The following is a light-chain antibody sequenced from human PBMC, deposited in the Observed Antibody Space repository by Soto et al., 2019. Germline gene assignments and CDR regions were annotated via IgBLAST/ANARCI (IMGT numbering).Light chain of an antibody. V-gene: IGKV1-12*01. CDR3: QQAKCFPIT. CDR2: ASC. CDR1: QNINDW. J-gene: IGKJ5*01. Sequence: DIKMTMSPASVSASVGDRVTITCRASQNINDWLAWYQQKPGKAPKLLIYASCSLRGGVPSGFSGSGSRTDFTLTICSLQAEDFATYSCQQAKCFPITFGQGTRLEVK.